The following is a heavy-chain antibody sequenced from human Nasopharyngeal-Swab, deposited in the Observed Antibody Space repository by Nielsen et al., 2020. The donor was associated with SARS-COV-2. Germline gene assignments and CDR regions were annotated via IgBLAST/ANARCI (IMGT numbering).Heavy chain of an antibody. CDR2: IGTAGDP. J-gene: IGHJ6*02. CDR3: ARGDGTMVRGVIIRGGMDV. CDR1: GFTFSSYD. V-gene: IGHV3-13*05. D-gene: IGHD3-10*01. Sequence: GGSLRLSCAASGFTFSSYDMHWVRQATGKGLEWVSAIGTAGDPYYPGSVKGRFTISRENAENSLYLQMNSLRAGDTAVYYCARGDGTMVRGVIIRGGMDVWGQGTTVTVSS.